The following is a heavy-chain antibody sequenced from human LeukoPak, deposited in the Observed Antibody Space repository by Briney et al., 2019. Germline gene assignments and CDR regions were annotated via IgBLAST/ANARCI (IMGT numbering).Heavy chain of an antibody. V-gene: IGHV4-61*01. CDR1: GXSVSSTSYY. Sequence: SETLSLTCTVSGXSVSSTSYYWNWIRQPPGKGLEWIGYIHYSGSTNHNPSLKGRVTISVDTSKNQFSLRLSSVTAADTAVYYCAREQWLAANWFDPWGQGTLVTVSS. J-gene: IGHJ5*02. CDR2: IHYSGST. D-gene: IGHD6-19*01. CDR3: AREQWLAANWFDP.